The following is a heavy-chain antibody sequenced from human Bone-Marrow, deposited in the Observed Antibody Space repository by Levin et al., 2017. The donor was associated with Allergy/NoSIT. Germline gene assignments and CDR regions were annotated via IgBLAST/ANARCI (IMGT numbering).Heavy chain of an antibody. CDR2: ISWDGGST. Sequence: GESLKISCAASGFTFDDYTMHWVRQAPGKGLEWVSLISWDGGSTHYADSVKGRFTISRDNSKNSVYLEMNSLRVEDSALYYCAKSQIVVMTATPFDHWGQGTLVTVSS. J-gene: IGHJ4*02. D-gene: IGHD2-21*02. CDR1: GFTFDDYT. CDR3: AKSQIVVMTATPFDH. V-gene: IGHV3-43*01.